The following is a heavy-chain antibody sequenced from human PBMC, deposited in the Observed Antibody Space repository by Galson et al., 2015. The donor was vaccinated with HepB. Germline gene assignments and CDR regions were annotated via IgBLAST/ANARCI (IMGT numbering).Heavy chain of an antibody. CDR3: TASGNYLTYYSYGMDV. CDR2: IKSEADGGTA. V-gene: IGHV3-15*01. CDR1: GITFTNAW. J-gene: IGHJ6*02. D-gene: IGHD1-26*01. Sequence: SLRLSCAASGITFTNAWMSWVRQAPGKGLEWVGRIKSEADGGTADYAAPVKGRFTISRDDSKKTLFLQMNSLKIEDTGVYYCTASGNYLTYYSYGMDVWGQGTTVTVSS.